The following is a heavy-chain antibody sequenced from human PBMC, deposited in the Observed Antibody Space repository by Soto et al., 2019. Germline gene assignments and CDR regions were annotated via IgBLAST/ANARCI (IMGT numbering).Heavy chain of an antibody. CDR1: GFTFSSYS. J-gene: IGHJ5*02. Sequence: GGSLRLSCAASGFTFSSYSMNWVRQAPGKGLEWVSSISSSSSYIYYADSVKGRFTISRDNAKNSLYLQMNSLRAEDTAVYYYARGMISGFNLLHLWFDPWGQGTLVTVSS. CDR3: ARGMISGFNLLHLWFDP. V-gene: IGHV3-21*01. CDR2: ISSSSSYI. D-gene: IGHD3-10*01.